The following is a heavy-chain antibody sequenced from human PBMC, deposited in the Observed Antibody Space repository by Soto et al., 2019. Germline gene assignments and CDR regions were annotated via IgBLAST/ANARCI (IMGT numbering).Heavy chain of an antibody. J-gene: IGHJ4*02. CDR3: ARAFKTRDFWSGYSAPFDS. D-gene: IGHD3-3*01. CDR2: IYYSDTT. Sequence: SETLSLTCTVSGDSISNYYWNWIRQPPGKGLEWIGYIYYSDTTNYSPSLKSRVTISVDTYKNQFSVKLTSVTVADTAVYYCARAFKTRDFWSGYSAPFDSWGPGTLVTVSS. V-gene: IGHV4-59*01. CDR1: GDSISNYY.